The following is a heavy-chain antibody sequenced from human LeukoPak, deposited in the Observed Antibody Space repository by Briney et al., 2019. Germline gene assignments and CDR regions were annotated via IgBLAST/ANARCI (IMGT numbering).Heavy chain of an antibody. CDR2: ISYDGSNK. Sequence: PGGSLRLSCAASGFTFSSYGMHWVRQAPGKGLEWVAVISYDGSNKYYADSVKGRFTTSRDNSKNTLYLQMNSLRAEDTAVYYCAKEVTYRPEMATGDWGQGTLVTVSS. CDR3: AKEVTYRPEMATGD. CDR1: GFTFSSYG. J-gene: IGHJ4*02. V-gene: IGHV3-30*18. D-gene: IGHD5-24*01.